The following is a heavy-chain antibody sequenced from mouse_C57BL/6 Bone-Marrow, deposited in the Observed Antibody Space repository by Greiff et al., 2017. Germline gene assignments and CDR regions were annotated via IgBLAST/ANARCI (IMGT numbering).Heavy chain of an antibody. D-gene: IGHD1-1*01. Sequence: QVQLQQSGPELVKPGASVKISCKASGYAFSSSWMNWVKQRPGKGLEWIGRFYPGDGDTNYNGKFKGKATLTADKSSSTAYMQLSSLTSEDSAVYFCARCYGSSKYYYAMDYWGQGTSVTVSS. CDR2: FYPGDGDT. CDR3: ARCYGSSKYYYAMDY. V-gene: IGHV1-82*01. J-gene: IGHJ4*01. CDR1: GYAFSSSW.